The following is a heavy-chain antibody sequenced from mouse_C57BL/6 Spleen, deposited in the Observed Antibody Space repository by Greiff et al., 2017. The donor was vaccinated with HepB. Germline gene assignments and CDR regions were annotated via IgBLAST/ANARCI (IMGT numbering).Heavy chain of an antibody. CDR3: ARIDYGGYFAV. V-gene: IGHV1-18*01. CDR2: INPKNGNT. CDR1: GYTLTDYN. Sequence: EVQLQQSGPELVKPGASVKIPCKASGYTLTDYNMDWVKQSHGKSLEWIGDINPKNGNTNYNQKFKGKATLTVDKSSSTAHMELRCLTSEDTAVYCCARIDYGGYFAVWGTGTPVTVSS. J-gene: IGHJ1*03. D-gene: IGHD2-4*01.